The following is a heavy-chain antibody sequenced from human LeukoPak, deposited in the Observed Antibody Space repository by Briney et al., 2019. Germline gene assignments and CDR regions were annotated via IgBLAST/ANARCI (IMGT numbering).Heavy chain of an antibody. V-gene: IGHV3-23*01. CDR2: ISDSGSGT. CDR3: AKRQLRGDSSYYFDY. CDR1: GYTFSNSA. J-gene: IGHJ4*02. Sequence: GGSLRLSCAASGYTFSNSAMGWVRQAPGKGLEWVSCISDSGSGTFYPDSVKGRFTISRDNSKNMLYLQMNSLRIDDTAVYYCAKRQLRGDSSYYFDYWGPGTLVTVSS. D-gene: IGHD3-16*01.